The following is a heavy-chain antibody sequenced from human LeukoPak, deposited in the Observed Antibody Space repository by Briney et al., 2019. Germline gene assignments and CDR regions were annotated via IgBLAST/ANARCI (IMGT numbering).Heavy chain of an antibody. Sequence: GASVKVSCKASGYTFTSYDINWVRQATGQGLEWMGWMNPNSGNTGYAQKFQGRVTMTRNTSISTAYMELSSLRSEDTAVYYCARGYCSSTSCYWGDDAFDIWGQGTMVTVSS. CDR1: GYTFTSYD. CDR3: ARGYCSSTSCYWGDDAFDI. D-gene: IGHD2-2*01. CDR2: MNPNSGNT. J-gene: IGHJ3*02. V-gene: IGHV1-8*01.